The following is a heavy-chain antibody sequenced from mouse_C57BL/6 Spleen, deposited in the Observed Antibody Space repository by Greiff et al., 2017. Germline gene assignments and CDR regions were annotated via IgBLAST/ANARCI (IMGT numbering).Heavy chain of an antibody. D-gene: IGHD1-3*01. V-gene: IGHV1-9*01. CDR3: AGGRKDNYAYAMDY. Sequence: VQLQQSGAELMKPGASVKLSCKASGYTFTGYWMQWVKQRPGHGLEWIGEIFPGSGSTNYNEKFKGKATFTADKSSNTAYMQLSSLTTEDSAVDYCAGGRKDNYAYAMDYWGQGTSVTVSS. CDR1: GYTFTGYW. J-gene: IGHJ4*01. CDR2: IFPGSGST.